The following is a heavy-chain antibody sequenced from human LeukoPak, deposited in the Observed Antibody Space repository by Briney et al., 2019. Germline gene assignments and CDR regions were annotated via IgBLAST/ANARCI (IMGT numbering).Heavy chain of an antibody. D-gene: IGHD5-24*01. Sequence: SETLSLTCTDSGRSISSYYWSWIRRPPGKGLEWIGYIYYSGSTNYNPSLKSRVTISVDTSKNQFSLKLSSVTAAGTAVYYCARNVEMATITPYFDYWGQGTLVTVSS. CDR1: GRSISSYY. CDR2: IYYSGST. V-gene: IGHV4-59*01. J-gene: IGHJ4*02. CDR3: ARNVEMATITPYFDY.